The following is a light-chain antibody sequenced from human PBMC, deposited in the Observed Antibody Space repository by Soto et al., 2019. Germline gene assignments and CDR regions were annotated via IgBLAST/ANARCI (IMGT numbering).Light chain of an antibody. CDR3: QHYGSSLWT. Sequence: EIVLTQSPGTLSLSPGEIATLSCRASQSVSNNYLAWYQQKPGQAPRLLIYGASNRATGFPDRFSGSGSGTDFTLTISRLEPEDFAVYYCQHYGSSLWTFGQGTKVDIK. CDR1: QSVSNNY. J-gene: IGKJ1*01. V-gene: IGKV3-20*01. CDR2: GAS.